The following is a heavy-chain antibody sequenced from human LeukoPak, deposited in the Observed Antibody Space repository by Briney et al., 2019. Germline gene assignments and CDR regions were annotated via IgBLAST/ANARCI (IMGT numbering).Heavy chain of an antibody. V-gene: IGHV1-2*02. CDR1: GYTFTGYY. Sequence: ASVKVSCKASGYTFTGYYMHWVRQAPGQGLEWMGWINPNSGGTNYAQKFQGRVTMTRDTSISTAYVELSRLRSDDTAVYYCAVQHYDFWSGYYIAAHFDYWGQGTLVTVSS. CDR3: AVQHYDFWSGYYIAAHFDY. D-gene: IGHD3-3*01. J-gene: IGHJ4*02. CDR2: INPNSGGT.